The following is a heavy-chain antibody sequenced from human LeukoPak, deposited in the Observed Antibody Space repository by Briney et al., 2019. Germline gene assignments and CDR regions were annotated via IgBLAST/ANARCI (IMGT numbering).Heavy chain of an antibody. V-gene: IGHV5-51*01. CDR2: IYPGDSDT. J-gene: IGHJ4*02. CDR3: AREYYYDSSGYYGLDC. CDR1: GYSFTSYW. D-gene: IGHD3-22*01. Sequence: GESLKISCKGSGYSFTSYWIGWVRQMPGKGLEWMGIIYPGDSDTRCSPSFQGQVTISADKSISTAYLQWSSLKASDTAMYYCAREYYYDSSGYYGLDCWGQGTLVTVSS.